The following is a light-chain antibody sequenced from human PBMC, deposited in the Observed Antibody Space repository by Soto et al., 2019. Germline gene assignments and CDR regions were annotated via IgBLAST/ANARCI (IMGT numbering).Light chain of an antibody. Sequence: DIQLTQSPSFLSASVGDRVTITCRASQDMNTHIAWYQHTPGKAPKLLIYGASTLQSGVPARFSGSESGAVITLRISSLQPEDFATYYCQQLNSYPLTFGGGTKVDNK. CDR1: QDMNTH. CDR3: QQLNSYPLT. V-gene: IGKV1-9*01. J-gene: IGKJ4*01. CDR2: GAS.